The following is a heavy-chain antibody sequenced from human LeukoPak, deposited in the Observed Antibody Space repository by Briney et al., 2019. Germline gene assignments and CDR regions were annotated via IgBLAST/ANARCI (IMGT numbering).Heavy chain of an antibody. J-gene: IGHJ3*02. CDR3: ARGFDGPNAFDI. CDR2: IYYSGNT. D-gene: IGHD3-9*01. Sequence: ETLSLTCTVSGVSISSSNSYWGWIRQPPGKGLEWIGSIYYSGNTYYNASLKSRVTISVDTSKNQVSLKLSSMTAADTAVYYCARGFDGPNAFDIWGQGTMVTVSS. CDR1: GVSISSSNSY. V-gene: IGHV4-39*07.